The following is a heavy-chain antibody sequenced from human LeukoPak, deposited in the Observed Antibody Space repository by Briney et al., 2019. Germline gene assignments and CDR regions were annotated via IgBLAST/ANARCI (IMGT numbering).Heavy chain of an antibody. D-gene: IGHD3-9*01. CDR3: AKGDDILTGDVDY. CDR2: ISWNSGSI. J-gene: IGHJ4*02. V-gene: IGHV3-9*01. CDR1: GFTFDDYA. Sequence: TGGSLRLSCAASGFTFDDYAMHWVRQAPGKGLEWVSGISWNSGSIGYADSVKGRFTISRDNAKNSLYLQMNSLSAEDTAVYYCAKGDDILTGDVDYWGQGTLVTVSS.